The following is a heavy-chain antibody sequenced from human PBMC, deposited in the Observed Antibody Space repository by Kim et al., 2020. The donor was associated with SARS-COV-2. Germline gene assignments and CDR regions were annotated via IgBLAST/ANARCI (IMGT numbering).Heavy chain of an antibody. Sequence: GGSLRLSCAASGFTFSSYGMHWVRQAPGKGLEWVAVISYDGSNKYYADSVKGRFTISRDNSKNTLYLQMNSLRAEDTAVYYCAKIRSRAFDYYYYGMDVWGQGTTVTVSS. D-gene: IGHD3-16*01. CDR1: GFTFSSYG. CDR3: AKIRSRAFDYYYYGMDV. J-gene: IGHJ6*02. CDR2: ISYDGSNK. V-gene: IGHV3-30*18.